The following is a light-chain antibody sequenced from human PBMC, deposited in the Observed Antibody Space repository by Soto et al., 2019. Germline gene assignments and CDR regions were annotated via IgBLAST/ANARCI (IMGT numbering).Light chain of an antibody. CDR2: TTS. CDR3: LRHDTYPLT. Sequence: DIQMTQSPSSLSASVGDRVTITCRASQGIRNDLGWYQQKPGKAPKRLIYTTSTLESGVPSRFSGSRSGLEFTLTIIILQPEDVATYYCLRHDTYPLTFGGGTKVEIK. CDR1: QGIRND. V-gene: IGKV1-17*01. J-gene: IGKJ4*01.